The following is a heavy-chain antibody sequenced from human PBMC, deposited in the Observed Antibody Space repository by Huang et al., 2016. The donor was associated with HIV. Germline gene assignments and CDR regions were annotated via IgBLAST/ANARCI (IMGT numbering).Heavy chain of an antibody. CDR3: ASLRITTRPYYGMDV. V-gene: IGHV1-18*04. D-gene: IGHD6-6*01. CDR1: GYTFTSFG. J-gene: IGHJ6*02. Sequence: QVQLVQSGAEVKKPGASVKVSCEASGYTFTSFGISWVRQAPGQGLEWMGGISAYNGNTDYAQNLQGRVTMTTDTSTSTAYMELRSLRSDDTAVYYCASLRITTRPYYGMDVWGQGTTVTVS. CDR2: ISAYNGNT.